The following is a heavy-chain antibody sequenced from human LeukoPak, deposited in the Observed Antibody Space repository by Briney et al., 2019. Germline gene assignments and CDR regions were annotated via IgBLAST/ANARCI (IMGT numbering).Heavy chain of an antibody. Sequence: ASVKVSCKASGYTFTGYYMHWVRQAPGQGLEWMGWINPNSGGTNYAQKFQGRVTMTRDTSISTAYMELSRLRSGDTAVYYCARVVTMLGRARHFDYWGQGTLVTVSS. V-gene: IGHV1-2*02. CDR1: GYTFTGYY. CDR3: ARVVTMLGRARHFDY. D-gene: IGHD3-10*02. J-gene: IGHJ4*02. CDR2: INPNSGGT.